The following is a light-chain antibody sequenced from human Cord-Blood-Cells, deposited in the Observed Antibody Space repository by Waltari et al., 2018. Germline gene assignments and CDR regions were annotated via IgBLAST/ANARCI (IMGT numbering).Light chain of an antibody. CDR1: SSYVCGYNY. Sequence: QSALTQPRSVSGSPGQSVTISCPGTSSYVCGYNYFSWYQQHPGKAPKLMIYDVSKRPSGVPDRFSGSKSGNTASLTISGLQAEDEADYYCCSYAGSYTFVFGTGTKVTVL. V-gene: IGLV2-11*01. J-gene: IGLJ1*01. CDR2: DVS. CDR3: CSYAGSYTFV.